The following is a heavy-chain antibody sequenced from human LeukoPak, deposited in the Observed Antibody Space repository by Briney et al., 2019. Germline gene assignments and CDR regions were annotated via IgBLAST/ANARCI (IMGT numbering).Heavy chain of an antibody. Sequence: GSLRLSCGASGFSFTTYWMGWVRQAPGKGLEWVANIKQDGTEKYYVDSVKGRFTISRDNAKNSLYLQMNSLRVEDTAVYYCAKLAKYFYGSETYYFFEHWGQRTPVTASS. CDR1: GFSFTTYW. D-gene: IGHD3-10*01. CDR3: AKLAKYFYGSETYYFFEH. CDR2: IKQDGTEK. J-gene: IGHJ4*02. V-gene: IGHV3-7*01.